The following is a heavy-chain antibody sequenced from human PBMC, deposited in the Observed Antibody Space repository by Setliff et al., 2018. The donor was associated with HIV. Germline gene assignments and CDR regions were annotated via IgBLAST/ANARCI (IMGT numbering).Heavy chain of an antibody. Sequence: SETLSLTCTVSGGSISSGGYYWSWIRQHPEKGLEWIGYIYNSGTSYYNSSPTSRVTMSVDTSKNQFSLKLNSVTAADTAVYYCEAATVGETGYYGIDVWGPGTTVTV. J-gene: IGHJ6*02. CDR3: EAATVGETGYYGIDV. V-gene: IGHV4-31*03. D-gene: IGHD3-16*01. CDR2: IYNSGTS. CDR1: GGSISSGGYY.